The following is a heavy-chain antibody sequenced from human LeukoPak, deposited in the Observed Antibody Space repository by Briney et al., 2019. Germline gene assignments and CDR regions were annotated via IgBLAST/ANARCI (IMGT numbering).Heavy chain of an antibody. Sequence: GESLKISCKGSGYSFTSYWISWVRQMPGKGLEWMGIIDPSDSYTNYSPSFQGHVTISPDKSISTAYLQWTSLKASDTGLYYCVRRGYCSGSGCYDYWGQGTLVTVSS. J-gene: IGHJ4*02. CDR3: VRRGYCSGSGCYDY. D-gene: IGHD2-15*01. CDR2: IDPSDSYT. CDR1: GYSFTSYW. V-gene: IGHV5-10-1*01.